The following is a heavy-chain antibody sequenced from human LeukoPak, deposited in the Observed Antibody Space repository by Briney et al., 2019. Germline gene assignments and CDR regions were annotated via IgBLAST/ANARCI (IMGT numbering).Heavy chain of an antibody. CDR1: GGSVSSGTYY. CDR3: ARELIIGGAYYFDY. CDR2: IYYSGST. V-gene: IGHV4-61*01. Sequence: SETLSLTCTVSGGSVSSGTYYWSWIRQPPGKGLEWIGYIYYSGSTNYNPSLKSRVTISVDTSKNQFSLKLSSVTAADTAVYYCARELIIGGAYYFDYWGQGTLVTVSS. D-gene: IGHD3-16*01. J-gene: IGHJ4*02.